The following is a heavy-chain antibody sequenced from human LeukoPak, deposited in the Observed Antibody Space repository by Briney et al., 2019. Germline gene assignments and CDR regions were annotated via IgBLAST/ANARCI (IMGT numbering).Heavy chain of an antibody. CDR3: ARSVGYCSSTSCYVPYYYYGMDV. V-gene: IGHV7-4-1*02. CDR2: INTNTGNP. D-gene: IGHD2-2*01. Sequence: ASVKVSCKASGGTFSSYAISWVRQAPGQGLEWMGWINTNTGNPTYAQGFTGRFVFSLDTSVSTAYLQISSLKAEDTAVYYCARSVGYCSSTSCYVPYYYYGMDVWGQGTTVTVSS. CDR1: GGTFSSYA. J-gene: IGHJ6*02.